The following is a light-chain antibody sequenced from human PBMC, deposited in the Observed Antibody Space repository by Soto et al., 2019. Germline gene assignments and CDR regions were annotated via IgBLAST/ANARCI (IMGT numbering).Light chain of an antibody. CDR3: SSYTSSNTHV. Sequence: QSALTQPASVSGSPGQSITLSCTGTSSDVGGFDSVSWYQQHPGSAPKLMIYEVTNRPSGVSHRFSGSKSGNTASLTISGLQTEDEADYYCSSYTSSNTHVFGTGTKLTFL. CDR1: SSDVGGFDS. V-gene: IGLV2-14*01. J-gene: IGLJ1*01. CDR2: EVT.